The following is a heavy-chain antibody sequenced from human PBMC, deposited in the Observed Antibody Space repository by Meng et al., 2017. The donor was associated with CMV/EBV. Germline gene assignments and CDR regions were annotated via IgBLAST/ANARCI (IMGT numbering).Heavy chain of an antibody. Sequence: AAWNWIRQSPSRGLEWLGRTYYRSKWYNDYAVSVKSRITINPDTSKNQFSLQLNSVTPEDTAVYYCARALGVVPAAGGYYYYGMDVWGQGTTVTVSS. CDR1: AA. CDR2: TYYRSKWYN. V-gene: IGHV6-1*01. D-gene: IGHD2-2*01. J-gene: IGHJ6*02. CDR3: ARALGVVPAAGGYYYYGMDV.